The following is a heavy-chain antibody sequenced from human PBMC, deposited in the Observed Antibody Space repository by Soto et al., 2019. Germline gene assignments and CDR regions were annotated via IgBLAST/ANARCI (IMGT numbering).Heavy chain of an antibody. CDR2: IDPSDSYT. D-gene: IGHD5-12*01. J-gene: IGHJ6*02. CDR1: GYSFTSYW. Sequence: EVQLVQSGAEVKKPGESLRISCKGSGYSFTSYWISWVRQMPGKGLEWMGRIDPSDSYTNYSPSFQGHVTISADKSISTAYLQWSSLKASDTAMYYCARAWYSGYDSTYGMDVWGQGTTVTVSS. V-gene: IGHV5-10-1*03. CDR3: ARAWYSGYDSTYGMDV.